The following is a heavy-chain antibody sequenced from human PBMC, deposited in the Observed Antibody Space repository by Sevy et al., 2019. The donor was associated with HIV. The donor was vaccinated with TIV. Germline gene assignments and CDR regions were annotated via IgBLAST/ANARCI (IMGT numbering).Heavy chain of an antibody. Sequence: RSLRLSCAASGFTFSSYSMNWIRQAPGKGLEWVSSISSSSSYIYYADSVKGRFTISRDNAKNSLYLQMNSLRAEDTAVYYCARYLLISGATPPWGQGTTVTVSS. V-gene: IGHV3-21*01. D-gene: IGHD1-26*01. CDR1: GFTFSSYS. J-gene: IGHJ4*02. CDR3: ARYLLISGATPP. CDR2: ISSSSSYI.